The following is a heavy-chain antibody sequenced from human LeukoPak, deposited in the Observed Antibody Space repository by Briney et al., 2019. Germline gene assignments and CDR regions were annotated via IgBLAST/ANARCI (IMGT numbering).Heavy chain of an antibody. V-gene: IGHV4-34*01. CDR3: AHSWDITTAGPNWFDP. CDR1: GGFFSGYY. D-gene: IGHD6-13*01. Sequence: SETLSLTCAVYGGFFSGYYWSWIRQPPGKGLEWVGEINHSGSTNYNPSLKNRVTISIDTSKNQVSLKLSSVTAADTAVYYCAHSWDITTAGPNWFDPWGQGTLVTVSS. CDR2: INHSGST. J-gene: IGHJ5*02.